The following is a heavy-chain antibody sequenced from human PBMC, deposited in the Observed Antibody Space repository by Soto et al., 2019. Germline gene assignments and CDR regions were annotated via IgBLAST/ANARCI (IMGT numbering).Heavy chain of an antibody. D-gene: IGHD6-13*01. CDR3: ARAPQSGAGAGLWY. V-gene: IGHV1-18*04. J-gene: IGHJ4*02. CDR1: GYTFTSYG. Sequence: ASEKVSCKASGYTFTSYGISRVRQAPGQGLEWMGWISGYNGDTNYAQKLQGRVTMTTDTPTSTAYMELRSLRSDDTAVYYCARAPQSGAGAGLWYWGQGTLVTVSS. CDR2: ISGYNGDT.